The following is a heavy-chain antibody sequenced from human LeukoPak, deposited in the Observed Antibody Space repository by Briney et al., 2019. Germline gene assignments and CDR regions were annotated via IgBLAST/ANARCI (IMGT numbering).Heavy chain of an antibody. CDR2: IIPIFGTA. Sequence: GASVKVSCKASGGTFSSYAISWVRQAPGQGLEWMGGIIPIFGTANYAQKFQGRVTITADESTSTAYMELSSLRSEDTAVYYRASQRSPYDSSGYLIDYWGQGTLVTVSS. V-gene: IGHV1-69*01. CDR1: GGTFSSYA. CDR3: ASQRSPYDSSGYLIDY. D-gene: IGHD3-22*01. J-gene: IGHJ4*02.